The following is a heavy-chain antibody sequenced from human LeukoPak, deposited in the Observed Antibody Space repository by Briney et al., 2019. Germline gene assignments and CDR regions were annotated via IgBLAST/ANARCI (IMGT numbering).Heavy chain of an antibody. J-gene: IGHJ4*02. D-gene: IGHD3-10*01. Sequence: PGRSLRLSCAASGFTFSNYDMHWVRQAPGKGLEWVAVISYDGSNKYYADSVKGRFTISRDNSKNTLYLQMNSLRAEDTAVYYCAKDRERGSGSRFFDYWGQGTLVTVSS. CDR3: AKDRERGSGSRFFDY. CDR1: GFTFSNYD. V-gene: IGHV3-30*18. CDR2: ISYDGSNK.